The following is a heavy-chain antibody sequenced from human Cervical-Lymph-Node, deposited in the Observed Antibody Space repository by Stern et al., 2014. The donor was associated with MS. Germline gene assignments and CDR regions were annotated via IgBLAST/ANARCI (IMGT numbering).Heavy chain of an antibody. D-gene: IGHD1-20*01. J-gene: IGHJ4*02. CDR2: IIPILETA. V-gene: IGHV1-69*06. CDR1: GGNFSVLA. Sequence: QVQLVQSGAEVKKPESSARVSCQASGGNFSVLAISWVRQAPGQGLEWMGGIIPILETATYAQKFKGRVTITADRSTSRVHMEMTSLRSEDTAVFYCALLRYNSGPEYWGQGTPVTVSS. CDR3: ALLRYNSGPEY.